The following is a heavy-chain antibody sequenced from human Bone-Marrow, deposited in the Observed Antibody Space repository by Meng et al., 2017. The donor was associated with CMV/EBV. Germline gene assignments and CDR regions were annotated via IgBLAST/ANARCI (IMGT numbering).Heavy chain of an antibody. Sequence: GGSLRLSCAASGFTFSSYGMHWVRQAPGKGLEWVAFIRYDGSNKYYADSVKGRFTISRDNAKNSLYLQMNSLRAEDTAVYYCARDKTKGAPMIVVVTPPRPNWFDPWGQGTLVTVSS. CDR1: GFTFSSYG. D-gene: IGHD3-22*01. J-gene: IGHJ5*02. CDR2: IRYDGSNK. CDR3: ARDKTKGAPMIVVVTPPRPNWFDP. V-gene: IGHV3-30*02.